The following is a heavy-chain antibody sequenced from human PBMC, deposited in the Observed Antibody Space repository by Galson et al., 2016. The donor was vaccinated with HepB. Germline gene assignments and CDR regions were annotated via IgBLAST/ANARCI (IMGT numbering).Heavy chain of an antibody. Sequence: SETLSLTCTVSGDSVSSGTFYWSWIRQPPGKGLEWIGFIHYKGSTDYNPSLKSRVTIEVDTSKNQFSLKLSSVTAADTAGYYCAREEPVFGDYFDPWGQGTLVTVSS. V-gene: IGHV4-61*01. CDR2: IHYKGST. J-gene: IGHJ5*02. D-gene: IGHD3-10*01. CDR3: AREEPVFGDYFDP. CDR1: GDSVSSGTFY.